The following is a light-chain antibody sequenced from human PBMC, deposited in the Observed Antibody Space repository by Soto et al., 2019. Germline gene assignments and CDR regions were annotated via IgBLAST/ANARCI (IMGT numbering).Light chain of an antibody. CDR2: AAS. J-gene: IGKJ1*01. Sequence: DIQMTQSPSSLSASVGDRVTITCRASQSISTYLNWYQQKAGLAPKLLIYAASSLQSGVPSRFSRSGSGKDFTLTISSLQPEDFATYYCQQTYSTPPTFGQGTKVEIX. CDR3: QQTYSTPPT. CDR1: QSISTY. V-gene: IGKV1-39*01.